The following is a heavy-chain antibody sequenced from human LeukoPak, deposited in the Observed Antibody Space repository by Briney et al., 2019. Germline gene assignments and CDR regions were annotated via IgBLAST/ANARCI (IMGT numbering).Heavy chain of an antibody. CDR1: GGSISSYY. V-gene: IGHV4-59*08. J-gene: IGHJ4*02. D-gene: IGHD5-24*01. CDR3: ARGARAGYNLEPFDY. CDR2: IYYTGST. Sequence: SETLSLTCTVSGGSISSYYWSWIRQPPGKGLEWIGYIYYTGSTNYNPSPKSRVTISVDTSKNQFSLKLSSVTAADTAVYYCARGARAGYNLEPFDYWGQGTLVTVSS.